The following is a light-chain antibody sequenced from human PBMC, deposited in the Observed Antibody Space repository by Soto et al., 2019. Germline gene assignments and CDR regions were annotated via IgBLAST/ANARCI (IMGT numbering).Light chain of an antibody. CDR2: GAS. V-gene: IGKV3-20*01. CDR3: QQYGSSPALT. CDR1: QSVSSSY. J-gene: IGKJ4*01. Sequence: EIVLTQSPGTLSLSPGERATLSCRASQSVSSSYLAWYQQKPGQAPRLLIYGASSRATGIPDRFSGSGSGTDFTLTISRLEPEDFAVYYCQQYGSSPALTFGGGTMVDIK.